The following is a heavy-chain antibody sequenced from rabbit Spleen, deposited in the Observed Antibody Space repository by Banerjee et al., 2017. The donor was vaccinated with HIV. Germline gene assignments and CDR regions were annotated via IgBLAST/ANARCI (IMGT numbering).Heavy chain of an antibody. Sequence: QSLEESGGDLVKPEGSLTLTCTASGFSFSSSYYMCWVRQAPGKGLEWIGCIGVGGGSTCYAKWAKGRSTISKTSSTTVTLQMTSLTAADTATYFCARDRDGDTPYNSYYFDLWGPGTLVTVS. D-gene: IGHD2-1*01. CDR1: GFSFSSSYY. CDR2: IGVGGGST. J-gene: IGHJ4*01. CDR3: ARDRDGDTPYNSYYFDL. V-gene: IGHV1S40*01.